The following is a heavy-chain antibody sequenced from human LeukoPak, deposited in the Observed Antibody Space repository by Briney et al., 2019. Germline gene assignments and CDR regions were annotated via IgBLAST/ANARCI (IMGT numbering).Heavy chain of an antibody. CDR3: AKVPFGSGSYSTLDY. CDR1: GVSFRTSA. CDR2: ISGSGDGR. V-gene: IGHV3-23*01. Sequence: GRSLRLSRVASGVSFRTSAMTWVRQAPGKGLEWVSAISGSGDGRYEDSVKGRFTISRDNSKNTVYLQMNSLRVEDRAVYYCAKVPFGSGSYSTLDYWGQGTLVTVSS. J-gene: IGHJ4*02. D-gene: IGHD3-10*01.